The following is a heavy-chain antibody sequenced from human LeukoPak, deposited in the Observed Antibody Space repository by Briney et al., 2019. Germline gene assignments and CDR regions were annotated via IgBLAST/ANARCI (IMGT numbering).Heavy chain of an antibody. Sequence: GASVKVSCKASGYTFTGYYMHWVRQAPGQGLEWMGGFDPEDGETIYAQKFQGRVTMTEDTSTDTAYMELSSLRSEDTAVYYCATVIVGATPLPYYFDYWGQGTLVTVSS. J-gene: IGHJ4*02. CDR3: ATVIVGATPLPYYFDY. CDR2: FDPEDGET. V-gene: IGHV1-24*01. D-gene: IGHD1-26*01. CDR1: GYTFTGYY.